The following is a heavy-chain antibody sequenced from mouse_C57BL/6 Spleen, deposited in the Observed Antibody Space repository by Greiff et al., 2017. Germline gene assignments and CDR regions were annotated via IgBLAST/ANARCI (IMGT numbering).Heavy chain of an antibody. D-gene: IGHD4-1*01. J-gene: IGHJ3*01. CDR2: IDPSDSYT. CDR3: ARSNWDPLCAY. V-gene: IGHV1-69*01. CDR1: GYTFTSYW. Sequence: QVQLQQPGAELVMPGASVKLSCKASGYTFTSYWMHWVKQRPGQGLEWIGEIDPSDSYTNYNQKFKGKSTLTVDKSSSTAYMQLSSLTSEDSAVYYCARSNWDPLCAYWGQGTLVTVSA.